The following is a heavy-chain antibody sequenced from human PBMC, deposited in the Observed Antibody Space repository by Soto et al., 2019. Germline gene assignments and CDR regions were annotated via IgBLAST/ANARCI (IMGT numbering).Heavy chain of an antibody. CDR1: GFTVSTYG. J-gene: IGHJ4*02. Sequence: QVQLVESGGGVVQPGRSLRLSCAVSGFTVSTYGMHWVRQAPGKGLEWVAVISRDGGTKYYADSAKGRFTISKDNSRNTLFLEMNSLRGDDMAVYYCTAEVASGYWGQGTLFTVSS. V-gene: IGHV3-30*03. D-gene: IGHD2-21*02. CDR3: TAEVASGY. CDR2: ISRDGGTK.